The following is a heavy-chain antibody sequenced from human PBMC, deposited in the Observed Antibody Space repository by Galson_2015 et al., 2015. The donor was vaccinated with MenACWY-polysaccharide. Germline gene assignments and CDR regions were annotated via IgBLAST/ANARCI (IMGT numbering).Heavy chain of an antibody. CDR2: ITWNSDTI. D-gene: IGHD2-2*01. J-gene: IGHJ4*02. Sequence: SLRLSCAASGFIFADYSMHWVRHAPGKGLEWVSGITWNSDTIIYADSVKGRFTISRDNAKNSLYLQMHSLRPEDTALYYCAKDKAVYCSTTTCSSLDYWGQGTLVTVSS. CDR1: GFIFADYS. CDR3: AKDKAVYCSTTTCSSLDY. V-gene: IGHV3-9*01.